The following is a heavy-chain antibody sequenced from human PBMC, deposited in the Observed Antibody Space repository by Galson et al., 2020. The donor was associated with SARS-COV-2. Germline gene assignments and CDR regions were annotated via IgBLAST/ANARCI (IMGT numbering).Heavy chain of an antibody. V-gene: IGHV4-31*03. Sequence: SETLSLTCTVSGVSISSDDSYWSWIRQHPRKGLERIGYIFYSGFTYYSPSFKSRLTMSLDTSKNQFSLKLNAVTAADTAVYYCASGLGGDYWGPGTLVTVSS. CDR1: GVSISSDDSY. D-gene: IGHD1-26*01. CDR2: IFYSGFT. J-gene: IGHJ4*02. CDR3: ASGLGGDY.